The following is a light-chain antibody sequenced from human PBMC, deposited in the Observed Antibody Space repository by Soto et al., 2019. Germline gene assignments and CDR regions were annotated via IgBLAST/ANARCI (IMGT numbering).Light chain of an antibody. CDR1: QSVSSN. J-gene: IGKJ1*01. CDR2: GAS. CDR3: QQYNNWPPWT. V-gene: IGKV3-15*01. Sequence: EIVMTQSPATLSVSPGERATLSCRASQSVSSNLAWYQQKPGQAPRLLIYGASTRATGSPARFSGSGSGTELTPTISSLQSEDFAGYYCQQYNNWPPWTFGQGTKVEIK.